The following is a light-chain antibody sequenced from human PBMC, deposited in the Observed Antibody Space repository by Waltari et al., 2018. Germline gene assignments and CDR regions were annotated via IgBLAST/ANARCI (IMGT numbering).Light chain of an antibody. Sequence: QSALTQPASVSGSPGQTITISCTGTSSDIGGHNYVSWYQQHPGKAPKLLIYEVTKRPPGVSDRFSGSKSGTTASLTISGLQTEDEGDFYCCSYAGEDSLVFGEGTHVTVL. CDR3: CSYAGEDSLV. CDR1: SSDIGGHNY. CDR2: EVT. V-gene: IGLV2-23*02. J-gene: IGLJ3*02.